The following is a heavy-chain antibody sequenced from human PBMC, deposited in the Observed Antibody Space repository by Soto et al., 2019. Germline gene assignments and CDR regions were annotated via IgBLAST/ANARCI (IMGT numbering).Heavy chain of an antibody. V-gene: IGHV4-59*01. Sequence: SETLSLTCTVSGGSISSYYWSWIRQPPGKGLEWIGYIYYSGSTNYNPSLKSRVTISVDTSKNQFSLKLSSVTAADTAVYYCARGVARSPYYFDYWGQGTLVTVSS. J-gene: IGHJ4*02. CDR1: GGSISSYY. CDR3: ARGVARSPYYFDY. CDR2: IYYSGST. D-gene: IGHD6-6*01.